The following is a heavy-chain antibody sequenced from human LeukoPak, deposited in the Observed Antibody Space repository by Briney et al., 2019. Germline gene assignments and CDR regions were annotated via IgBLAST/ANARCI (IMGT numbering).Heavy chain of an antibody. Sequence: ASVKVSCKASGGTFSSYAINWVRQAPGQGLEWMGRIIPMFGTANYAQKFQGRVTITADESTSTAYMELSSLRSEDTAVYYCARDPHDYESSHTKNWFDPWGQGTLVTVSS. D-gene: IGHD4-17*01. V-gene: IGHV1-69*13. J-gene: IGHJ5*02. CDR3: ARDPHDYESSHTKNWFDP. CDR2: IIPMFGTA. CDR1: GGTFSSYA.